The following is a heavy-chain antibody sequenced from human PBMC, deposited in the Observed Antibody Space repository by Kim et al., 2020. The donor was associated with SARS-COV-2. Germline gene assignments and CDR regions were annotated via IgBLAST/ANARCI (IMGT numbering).Heavy chain of an antibody. D-gene: IGHD5-18*01. CDR3: ARPRGYSSGSYIDY. Sequence: ANAVKDRLPIARDNSKNTLYLQMTSLRAEETSVYYCARPRGYSSGSYIDYWGQGTLVTVSS. J-gene: IGHJ4*02. V-gene: IGHV3-30*01.